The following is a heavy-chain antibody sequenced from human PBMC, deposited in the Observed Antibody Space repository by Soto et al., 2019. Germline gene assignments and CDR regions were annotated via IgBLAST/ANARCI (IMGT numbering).Heavy chain of an antibody. CDR1: GFTFSSYD. CDR2: IGTAGDT. V-gene: IGHV3-13*01. Sequence: GGSLRLSCAASGFTFSSYDMHWVRQATGKGLEWVSAIGTAGDTYYPGSVKGRFTISRENAKNSLYLQMNSLRAEDTAVYYCARERSILRFWEWSQYYYYYGMVGWGQGTTVTVSS. D-gene: IGHD3-3*01. J-gene: IGHJ6*02. CDR3: ARERSILRFWEWSQYYYYYGMVG.